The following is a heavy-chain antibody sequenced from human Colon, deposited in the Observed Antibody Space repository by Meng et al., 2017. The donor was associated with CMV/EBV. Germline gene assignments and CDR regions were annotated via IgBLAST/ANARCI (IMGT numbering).Heavy chain of an antibody. CDR2: LSTSNSYI. CDR1: GFTFSSCG. Sequence: GGSLRLSCAASGFTFSSCGMNWVRQAPGKGLEWVSSLSTSNSYIYYADSVKGRFTISRDNARSSLYLQMNSLTAEDTAVYYCARDASDGTIGAAFDPWGQGTLVTVSS. CDR3: ARDASDGTIGAAFDP. D-gene: IGHD3-16*01. J-gene: IGHJ5*02. V-gene: IGHV3-21*03.